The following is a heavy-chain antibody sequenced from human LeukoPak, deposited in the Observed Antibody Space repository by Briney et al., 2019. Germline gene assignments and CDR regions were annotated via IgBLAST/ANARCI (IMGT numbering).Heavy chain of an antibody. J-gene: IGHJ4*02. CDR2: IKSNADGGTP. V-gene: IGHV3-15*01. Sequence: GGSLRLSCAASGFSFMNAWVIWVRQAPGKGLEWVGRIKSNADGGTPDYAAPARGRFTISRDDSKNTLYLQMNSLKTEDTAVYYCTTFYHEYSPYWGRGTLVTVSS. D-gene: IGHD2/OR15-2a*01. CDR3: TTFYHEYSPY. CDR1: GFSFMNAW.